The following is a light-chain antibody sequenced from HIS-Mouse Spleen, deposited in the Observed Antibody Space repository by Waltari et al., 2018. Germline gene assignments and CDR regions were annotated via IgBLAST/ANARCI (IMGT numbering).Light chain of an antibody. CDR2: EDS. J-gene: IGLJ2*01. CDR1: ALPKKY. CDR3: YSTDSSGNHRV. Sequence: SYELTQPPSVSVSPGQTARITCSGDALPKKYAYWYPQKSGQAPVLVIYEDSKRPSGIPERFSGSSSGTMATLTISGAQVEDVADYYCYSTDSSGNHRVFGGGTKLTVL. V-gene: IGLV3-10*01.